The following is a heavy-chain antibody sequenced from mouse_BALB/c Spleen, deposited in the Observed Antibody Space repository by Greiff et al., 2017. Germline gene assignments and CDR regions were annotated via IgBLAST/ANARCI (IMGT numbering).Heavy chain of an antibody. CDR2: IDPANGNT. CDR1: GFNIKDTY. Sequence: EVQLQQSGAELVKPGASVKLSCTASGFNIKDTYMHWVKQRPEQGLEWIGRIDPANGNTKYDPKFQGKATITADTSSNTAYLQLSSLTSEDTAVYYCARKNYRYAYYFDYWGQGTTLTVSS. D-gene: IGHD2-14*01. CDR3: ARKNYRYAYYFDY. V-gene: IGHV14-3*02. J-gene: IGHJ2*01.